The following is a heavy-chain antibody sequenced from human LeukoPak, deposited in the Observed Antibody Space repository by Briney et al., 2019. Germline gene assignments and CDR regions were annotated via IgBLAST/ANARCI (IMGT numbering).Heavy chain of an antibody. V-gene: IGHV3-30*04. Sequence: GESLRLSCAASGFTFSRYAMHWVRQAPGKGLEWVAVVASDGNDKHHADSVKGRFTISRDNSKNTLYLQMNSLRADDTAVYYCARDNTIGAADYYFDYWGQGTLVTVSS. D-gene: IGHD6-13*01. J-gene: IGHJ4*02. CDR1: GFTFSRYA. CDR3: ARDNTIGAADYYFDY. CDR2: VASDGNDK.